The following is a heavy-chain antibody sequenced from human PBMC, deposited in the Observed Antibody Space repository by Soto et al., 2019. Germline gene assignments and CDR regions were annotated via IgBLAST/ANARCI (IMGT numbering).Heavy chain of an antibody. CDR2: IHTSGNT. J-gene: IGHJ3*01. CDR1: GGSLSTHY. Sequence: SETLSLTCTVSGGSLSTHYLTWIRQPAGKGLEWIGRIHTSGNTDYNPSLQGRVTMSMDTSENQFSLKLRSVTAADTAVYYCARDTSFHSGFDFWGQGTMVTVSS. V-gene: IGHV4-4*07. D-gene: IGHD2-21*01. CDR3: ARDTSFHSGFDF.